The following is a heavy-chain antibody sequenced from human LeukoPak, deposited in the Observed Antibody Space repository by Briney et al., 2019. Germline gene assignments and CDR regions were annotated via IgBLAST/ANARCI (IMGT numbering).Heavy chain of an antibody. D-gene: IGHD3-22*01. CDR1: GFTFSSYA. CDR3: ARDTYYYDKAVDY. Sequence: GGSLRLSCAASGFTFSSYAMHWVRQAPGKGLGWVAVISYDGSNKYYADSVKGRFTISRDNSKNTLYLQMNSLRAEDTAVYYCARDTYYYDKAVDYWGQGTLVTVSS. J-gene: IGHJ4*02. CDR2: ISYDGSNK. V-gene: IGHV3-30-3*01.